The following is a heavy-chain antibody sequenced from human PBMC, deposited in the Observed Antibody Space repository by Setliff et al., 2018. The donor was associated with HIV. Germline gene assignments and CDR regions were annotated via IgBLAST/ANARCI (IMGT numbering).Heavy chain of an antibody. CDR2: IKSKTDGGTT. CDR3: TRHSLTTIDYFMPYYFEY. CDR1: GFTFSNAW. Sequence: GGSLRLSCAASGFTFSNAWMSWVRQAPGKGLEWVGRIKSKTDGGTTDYAAPVKGRFTISRDDSKNTLYLQMNSLKTEDTAVYYCTRHSLTTIDYFMPYYFEYWGQGTLVTVSS. V-gene: IGHV3-15*01. J-gene: IGHJ4*02. D-gene: IGHD4-17*01.